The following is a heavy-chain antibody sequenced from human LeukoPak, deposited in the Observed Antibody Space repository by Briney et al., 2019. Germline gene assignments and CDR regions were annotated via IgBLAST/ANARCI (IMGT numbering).Heavy chain of an antibody. J-gene: IGHJ4*02. CDR1: RFTVSSNY. CDR2: ISGSGGIT. CDR3: AKETTWNFVDY. D-gene: IGHD1-7*01. V-gene: IGHV3-23*01. Sequence: PGGSLRLSCAASRFTVSSNYMSWVRQAPGRGLEWVSGISGSGGITHYTDSVKGRFTISRDNAKNTLYLQMNSLRAEDTAMYYCAKETTWNFVDYWGQGTLVTVSS.